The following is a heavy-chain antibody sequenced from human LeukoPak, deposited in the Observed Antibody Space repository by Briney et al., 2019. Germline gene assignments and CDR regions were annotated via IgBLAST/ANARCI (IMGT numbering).Heavy chain of an antibody. J-gene: IGHJ4*02. D-gene: IGHD2-15*01. V-gene: IGHV4-34*01. CDR1: GGSFSGYY. Sequence: PSETLSLTCGVFGGSFSGYYWARLRQPPGKGLEWIGQINHRGSSHYNPSLRSRVTISVDTSKTQFSLKLTSVTAADTAVYYCARDKFCSDTGSCNIGLFDFWGQGALVTVSS. CDR3: ARDKFCSDTGSCNIGLFDF. CDR2: INHRGSS.